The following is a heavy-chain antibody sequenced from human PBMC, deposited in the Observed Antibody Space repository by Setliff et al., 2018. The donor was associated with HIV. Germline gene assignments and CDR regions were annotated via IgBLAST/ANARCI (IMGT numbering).Heavy chain of an antibody. D-gene: IGHD3-3*01. J-gene: IGHJ4*02. V-gene: IGHV4-38-2*02. Sequence: PSETLSLTCAVSGYSISSGYSWGWIRQPPGKGLEWIATIFRSGDTYYNPSLKSRVIISLDTSKNQFSLKLSSVTAADTAVYYCARESDFYYFDYWGQGTLVTVSS. CDR1: GYSISSGYS. CDR3: ARESDFYYFDY. CDR2: IFRSGDT.